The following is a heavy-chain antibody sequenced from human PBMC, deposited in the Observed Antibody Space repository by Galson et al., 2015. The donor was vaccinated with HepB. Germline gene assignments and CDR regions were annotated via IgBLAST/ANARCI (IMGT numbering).Heavy chain of an antibody. J-gene: IGHJ6*02. CDR2: IKSNTEGGTT. CDR1: GFTFSNAF. V-gene: IGHV3-15*01. CDR3: TTVTVTVQNYYYQYGMDL. D-gene: IGHD4-17*01. Sequence: SLRLSCAASGFTFSNAFMSWVRQAPGKGLEWVGRIKSNTEGGTTDYAAPVKGRFSISRDDSNGTLYLQMNSLETEDTAVYYCTTVTVTVQNYYYQYGMDLWGQGTTVTVSS.